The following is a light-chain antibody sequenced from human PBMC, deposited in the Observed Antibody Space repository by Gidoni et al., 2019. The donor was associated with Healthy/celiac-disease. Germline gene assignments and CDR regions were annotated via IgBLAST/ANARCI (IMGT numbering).Light chain of an antibody. Sequence: AIPLTQSPSSLSASVGDRVTITCRASQGISSALAWYKQKPGKAPKLLIYDASSLESGVPSRFSGSGSGTDFTLTISSLQPEDFATYYCQQFNNYPFTFGPGTKVDIK. CDR2: DAS. CDR3: QQFNNYPFT. J-gene: IGKJ3*01. CDR1: QGISSA. V-gene: IGKV1D-13*01.